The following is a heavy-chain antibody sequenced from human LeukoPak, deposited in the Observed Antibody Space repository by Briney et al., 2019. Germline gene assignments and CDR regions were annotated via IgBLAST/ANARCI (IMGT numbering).Heavy chain of an antibody. V-gene: IGHV3-30*03. J-gene: IGHJ4*02. CDR3: ASIPIHSGSYY. CDR1: GFTFSSYG. D-gene: IGHD1-26*01. CDR2: ISYDESNK. Sequence: GGSLRLSCAASGFTFSSYGMHWVRQAPGKGLEWVAVISYDESNKYYADSVKGRFTISRDNSKNTLYLQMNSLRAEDTAVYYCASIPIHSGSYYVGQGTLVTVSS.